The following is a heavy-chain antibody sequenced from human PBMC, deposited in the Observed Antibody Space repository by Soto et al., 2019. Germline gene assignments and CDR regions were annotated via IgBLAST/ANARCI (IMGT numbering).Heavy chain of an antibody. CDR3: ARDRLHRTSSIPFDD. V-gene: IGHV1-18*01. Sequence: QVQLVQSGADVREPGASVKLSCKASGYTFTSYGISWLRQAPGQGLEWMGWMNTYTGNTDYAQSLRGRVNMTRDTSTDKAYMELRSLRSDDTAMYYCARDRLHRTSSIPFDDWGQGALVTVSS. CDR2: MNTYTGNT. J-gene: IGHJ4*02. D-gene: IGHD2-21*02. CDR1: GYTFTSYG.